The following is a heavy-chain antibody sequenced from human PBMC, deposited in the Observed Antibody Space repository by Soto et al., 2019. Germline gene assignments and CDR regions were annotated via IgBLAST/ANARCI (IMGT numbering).Heavy chain of an antibody. Sequence: ASVKVSCKASGYTFTGYYMHWVRQAPGQGLEWMGWINPNSGGTNYAQKFQGRVTMTRDTSISTAYMELSRLRSDDTAVYYCAGDKSIAAAEGGFDPWGQGTLVTVSS. CDR1: GYTFTGYY. D-gene: IGHD6-13*01. CDR3: AGDKSIAAAEGGFDP. V-gene: IGHV1-2*02. J-gene: IGHJ5*02. CDR2: INPNSGGT.